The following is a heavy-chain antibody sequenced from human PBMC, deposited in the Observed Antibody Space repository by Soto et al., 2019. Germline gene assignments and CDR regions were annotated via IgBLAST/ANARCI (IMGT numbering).Heavy chain of an antibody. Sequence: PGGSLRLSCAASGFTFSDYYMSWIRQAPGKGLEWVSYISSRTNYTNYADSVKGRFTISRDNTKNSLYPQMNSLRAEDTALYYCARLMVSSTRFDPWGQGTLVTVSS. CDR3: ARLMVSSTRFDP. CDR1: GFTFSDYY. J-gene: IGHJ5*02. CDR2: ISSRTNYT. V-gene: IGHV3-11*06. D-gene: IGHD6-13*01.